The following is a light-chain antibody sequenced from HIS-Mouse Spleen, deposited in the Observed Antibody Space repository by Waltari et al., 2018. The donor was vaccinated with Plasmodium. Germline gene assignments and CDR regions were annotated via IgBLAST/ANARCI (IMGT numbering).Light chain of an antibody. CDR3: YSTDSSGNHWV. CDR2: EDS. V-gene: IGLV3-10*01. Sequence: SYELTQPPSVSVSPGQTARITCSGDDLQTKYAYWYQQNSGQAPVLVIYEDSKRPSGIPERFSGSSSGTMATLTISVAQVEDEADYYCYSTDSSGNHWVFGGGTKLTVL. CDR1: DLQTKY. J-gene: IGLJ3*02.